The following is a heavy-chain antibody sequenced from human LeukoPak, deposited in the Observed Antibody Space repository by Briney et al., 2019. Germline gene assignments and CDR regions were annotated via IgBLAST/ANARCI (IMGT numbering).Heavy chain of an antibody. D-gene: IGHD3-10*01. V-gene: IGHV1-69*06. CDR3: AVQPRITMVRGVIIDGYWFDP. J-gene: IGHJ5*02. CDR1: GGTFSSYA. Sequence: SVKVSCKASGGTFSSYAISWVRQAPGQGLEWMGGIIPIFGTANYAQKFQGRVTITADKSTSTAYMELSSLRSEDTAVHYCAVQPRITMVRGVIIDGYWFDPWGQGTLVTVSS. CDR2: IIPIFGTA.